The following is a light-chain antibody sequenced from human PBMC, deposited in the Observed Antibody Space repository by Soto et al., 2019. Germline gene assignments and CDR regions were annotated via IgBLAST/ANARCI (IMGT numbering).Light chain of an antibody. J-gene: IGKJ4*01. Sequence: DIVLTQSPGTLSLSPGEGATLSCRPSQSVGTKYISWYQQKSGQAPRLLIYDASRRATGIPDMFSGSASGTDFTLTISRLEPEDFAVYYCHQYASSPLTFGGGTKVEIK. CDR1: QSVGTKY. CDR2: DAS. CDR3: HQYASSPLT. V-gene: IGKV3-20*01.